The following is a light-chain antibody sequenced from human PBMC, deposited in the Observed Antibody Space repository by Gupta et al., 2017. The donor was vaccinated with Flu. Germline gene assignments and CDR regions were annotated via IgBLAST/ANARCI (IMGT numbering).Light chain of an antibody. V-gene: IGLV4-69*01. CDR2: MNSDGSQ. Sequence: QLLLTHSPSASPSVGASVKLTCTLSSGHSSYAIAWHQQQPEKGPRYLMKMNSDGSQSKGDGIPGRFSSSSYGAERSFTISSLQSDDEYYYSCQNWGTGAVFGGGTKLTVL. CDR3: QNWGTGAV. J-gene: IGLJ2*01. CDR1: SGHSSYA.